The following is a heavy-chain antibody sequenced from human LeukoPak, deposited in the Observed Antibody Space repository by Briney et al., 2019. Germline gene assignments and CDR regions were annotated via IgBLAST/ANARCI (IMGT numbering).Heavy chain of an antibody. CDR2: IRYDGSNK. Sequence: GGSLRLSCAASGFTFSRYGMHWVRQAPGKGLEWVAFIRYDGSNKYYADSVKGRFTISRDNAKNSLFLQMNSLRAEDTAVYYCARVLRYCSGGNCYSGGLGYMDVWGKGTTVTISS. V-gene: IGHV3-30*02. J-gene: IGHJ6*03. CDR3: ARVLRYCSGGNCYSGGLGYMDV. CDR1: GFTFSRYG. D-gene: IGHD2-15*01.